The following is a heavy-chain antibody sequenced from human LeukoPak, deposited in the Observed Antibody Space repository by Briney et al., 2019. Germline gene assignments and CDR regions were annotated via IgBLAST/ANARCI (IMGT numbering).Heavy chain of an antibody. CDR2: IYYSGST. Sequence: SETLSLTCTVPGGSISSYYWSWIRQPPRPGLEWIGYIYYSGSTNYNPTLKSRVTISVDTSKNQFSLKLSSVTAADTAVYYCARGSGWYYYWGQGTLVTVSS. V-gene: IGHV4-59*08. D-gene: IGHD6-19*01. J-gene: IGHJ4*02. CDR3: ARGSGWYYY. CDR1: GGSISSYY.